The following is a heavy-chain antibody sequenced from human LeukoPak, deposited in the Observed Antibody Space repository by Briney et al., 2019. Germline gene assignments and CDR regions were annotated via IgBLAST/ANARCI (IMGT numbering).Heavy chain of an antibody. CDR1: GFTFTYYG. J-gene: IGHJ4*02. Sequence: PGGSLRLSCAAFGFTFTYYGMHWVRQAPGKGLEWVALIWYDGSIEAYADSVKGRFTISRDNSKKTLYLEMDSLRAEDTAVYYCARDKDSGYVDFWGQGTLVTVSS. D-gene: IGHD1-26*01. V-gene: IGHV3-33*01. CDR2: IWYDGSIE. CDR3: ARDKDSGYVDF.